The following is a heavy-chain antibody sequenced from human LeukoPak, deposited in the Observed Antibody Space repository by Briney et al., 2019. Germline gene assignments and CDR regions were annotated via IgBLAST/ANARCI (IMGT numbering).Heavy chain of an antibody. J-gene: IGHJ6*03. Sequence: GGSLRLSCAASGFTFSNSAMNWVRQAPGKGREGVAAISGSGGSTYYADAVKGRFTVSRDNSKNTLYVQMNSLRAEDTAMYYCAKEVGDYYSYMNVWGKGTTVTVSS. CDR2: ISGSGGST. CDR3: AKEVGDYYSYMNV. D-gene: IGHD1-26*01. V-gene: IGHV3-23*01. CDR1: GFTFSNSA.